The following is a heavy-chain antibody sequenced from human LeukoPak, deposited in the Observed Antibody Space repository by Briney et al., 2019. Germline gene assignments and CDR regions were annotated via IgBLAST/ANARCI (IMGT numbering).Heavy chain of an antibody. CDR1: GYTFTGYY. J-gene: IGHJ3*02. Sequence: ASVKVSCKASGYTFTGYYMHWVRQAPGQGLEWMGWINPNSGGTNYAQKFQGRVTMTRDTSISTAYMELSRLRYDDTAVYYCASPYYYGSGNNAFDIWGQGTMVTVSS. CDR2: INPNSGGT. V-gene: IGHV1-2*02. D-gene: IGHD3-10*01. CDR3: ASPYYYGSGNNAFDI.